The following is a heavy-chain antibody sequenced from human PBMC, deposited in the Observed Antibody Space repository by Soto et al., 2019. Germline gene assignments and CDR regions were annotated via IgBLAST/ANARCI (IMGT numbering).Heavy chain of an antibody. J-gene: IGHJ3*02. V-gene: IGHV3-53*01. CDR2: LYDLDGT. Sequence: GGSLRLSCEVFGFTVSGKKYVAWVRQAPGKGLEWVSALYDLDGTYYADSVKGRFTTSSDSSRTTVYLQMNSLRPDDTAVYSCATWHLQEHAYDIWGQGTMVTVSS. CDR3: ATWHLQEHAYDI. D-gene: IGHD1-1*01. CDR1: GFTVSGKKY.